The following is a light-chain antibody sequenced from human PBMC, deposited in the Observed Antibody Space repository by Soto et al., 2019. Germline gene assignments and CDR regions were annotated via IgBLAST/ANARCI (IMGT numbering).Light chain of an antibody. V-gene: IGKV3-15*01. CDR1: QSVSST. Sequence: EIVMPQSPSTLSVSPGERATLSCRASQSVSSTLAWYQQKPGQAPRLLIYGASTRATGIPARFSGSGSGTEFTLTISSLQSEDFAVYYCQQYNNWPSWTFGQGTKV. J-gene: IGKJ1*01. CDR2: GAS. CDR3: QQYNNWPSWT.